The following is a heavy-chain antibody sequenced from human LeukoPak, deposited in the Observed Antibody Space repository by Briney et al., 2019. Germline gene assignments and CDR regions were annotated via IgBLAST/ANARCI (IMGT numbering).Heavy chain of an antibody. CDR3: ARIKKAEGFLIDS. CDR1: GDSISTGGYY. V-gene: IGHV4-31*03. J-gene: IGHJ4*02. CDR2: IYYSGST. Sequence: SETLSVTCSVSGDSISTGGYYWTWLRQPPGKGLEWIGYIYYSGSTYLSPSLKSRLTISVDTSRGQLSLKLSSVSAADTAVYFCARIKKAEGFLIDSWGQGSLAIVSS.